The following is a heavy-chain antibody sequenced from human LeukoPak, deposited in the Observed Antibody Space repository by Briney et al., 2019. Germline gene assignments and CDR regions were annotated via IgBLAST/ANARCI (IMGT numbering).Heavy chain of an antibody. CDR2: IRYDGSNK. CDR3: AKVLTMVRGVIRAPFDY. Sequence: GGSLRLSCAASGFTFSSYGMHWVRQAPGKGLEWVAFIRYDGSNKYYADSVKGRFTISRDNSKNTLYLQMNSLRAEDTAVYYCAKVLTMVRGVIRAPFDYWGQGTLVTVSS. D-gene: IGHD3-10*01. CDR1: GFTFSSYG. V-gene: IGHV3-30*02. J-gene: IGHJ4*02.